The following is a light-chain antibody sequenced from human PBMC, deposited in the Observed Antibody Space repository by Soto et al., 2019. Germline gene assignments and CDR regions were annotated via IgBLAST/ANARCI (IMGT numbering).Light chain of an antibody. V-gene: IGKV1-27*01. Sequence: DIQMTHSPSSLSASVGDRVTITCRSSQGINNFVAWYQQKPGEVPKLLIYAASTLQSGVTSRFSGSGFWTDFVLTISSLEPEDVATYYCQKYDSVPLTFGGGTRVEIK. J-gene: IGKJ4*01. CDR2: AAS. CDR1: QGINNF. CDR3: QKYDSVPLT.